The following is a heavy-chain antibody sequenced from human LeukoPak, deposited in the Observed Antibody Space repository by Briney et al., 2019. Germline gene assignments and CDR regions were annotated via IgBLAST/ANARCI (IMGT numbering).Heavy chain of an antibody. CDR1: GFTFSDYY. J-gene: IGHJ4*02. V-gene: IGHV3-30*18. CDR3: AKEEVGANMY. Sequence: GGSLRLSCAASGFTFSDYYMSWIRQAPGKGLEWVAVISYDGSNKYYADSVKGRFTISRDNSKNTLYLQMNSLRAEDTAVYYCAKEEVGANMYWGQGTLVTVSS. CDR2: ISYDGSNK. D-gene: IGHD1-26*01.